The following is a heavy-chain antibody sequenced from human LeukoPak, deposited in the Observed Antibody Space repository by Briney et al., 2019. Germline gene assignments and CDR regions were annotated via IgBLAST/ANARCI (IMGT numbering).Heavy chain of an antibody. Sequence: SEALSLTCTVSGGSISSSSYYWGWIRQPPGKGLEWIGSIYYSGSTYYNPSLKSRVTISVDTSKNQFSLKLSSVTAADTAVYYCARGRSLLWFGELLLNWFDPWGQGTLVIVSS. D-gene: IGHD3-10*01. CDR3: ARGRSLLWFGELLLNWFDP. CDR1: GGSISSSSYY. V-gene: IGHV4-39*01. CDR2: IYYSGST. J-gene: IGHJ5*02.